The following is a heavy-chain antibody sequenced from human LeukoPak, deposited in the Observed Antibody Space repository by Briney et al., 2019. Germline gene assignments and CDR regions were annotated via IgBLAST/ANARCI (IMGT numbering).Heavy chain of an antibody. V-gene: IGHV1-2*02. D-gene: IGHD3-22*01. CDR3: ARDIGAYYYDSSGYYYDY. CDR2: INPNSGGT. Sequence: ASVTVSCKASGYTFTGYYMHWVRQAPGQGLEWMGWINPNSGGTNYAQKFQGRVTMTRDTSIRTAYMELSRLRSDDTAVYYCARDIGAYYYDSSGYYYDYWGQGTLVTVSS. CDR1: GYTFTGYY. J-gene: IGHJ4*02.